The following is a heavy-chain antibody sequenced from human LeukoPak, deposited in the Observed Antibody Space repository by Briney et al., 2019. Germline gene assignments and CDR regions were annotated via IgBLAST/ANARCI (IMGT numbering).Heavy chain of an antibody. J-gene: IGHJ5*02. CDR2: IYYSGST. CDR3: ARAYTGSDTFDP. Sequence: PSETLSLTCTVSGGSISSYYWSWIRQPPGKGLEWIGYIYYSGSTNYNPSLKSRATISVDTSKNQFSLKLSSVTAADTAVYYCARAYTGSDTFDPWGQGTLVTVSS. D-gene: IGHD3-16*01. CDR1: GGSISSYY. V-gene: IGHV4-59*01.